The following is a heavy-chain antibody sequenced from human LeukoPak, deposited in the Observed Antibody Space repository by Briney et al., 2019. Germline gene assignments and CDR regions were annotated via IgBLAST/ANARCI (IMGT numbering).Heavy chain of an antibody. V-gene: IGHV3-30*02. Sequence: GGSLRLSCAASGFTFSVYGTHWVRKAPGKGLEWVAFIRYGGSNKDYADSVKGRFTISRDNSKKPLYLQMNSLRAEDPAVYYGAKDLCGYCRGDICFASNWGQGNLVTVSS. CDR2: IRYGGSNK. CDR1: GFTFSVYG. J-gene: IGHJ1*01. CDR3: AKDLCGYCRGDICFASN. D-gene: IGHD2-15*01.